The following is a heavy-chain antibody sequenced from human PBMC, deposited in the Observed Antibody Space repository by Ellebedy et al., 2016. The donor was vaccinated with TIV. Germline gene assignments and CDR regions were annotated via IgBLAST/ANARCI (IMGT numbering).Heavy chain of an antibody. V-gene: IGHV3-48*03. CDR3: AREGEANGVRYGFYYYGMDV. J-gene: IGHJ6*02. CDR1: GFTLSSHE. CDR2: ISGRGSTI. D-gene: IGHD3-16*01. Sequence: GESLKISCTGSGFTLSSHEMNWVRQAPGKGLEWVSYISGRGSTIYYADSVKGRFTISRDNAKNSLFLQMNSLRAEDAAVYFCAREGEANGVRYGFYYYGMDVWGQGTTVTVSS.